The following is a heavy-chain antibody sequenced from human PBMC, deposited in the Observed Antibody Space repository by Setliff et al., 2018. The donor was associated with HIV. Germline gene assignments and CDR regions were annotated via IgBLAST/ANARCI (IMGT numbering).Heavy chain of an antibody. J-gene: IGHJ5*01. D-gene: IGHD2-21*02. V-gene: IGHV3-15*01. CDR3: TPIHNYTDHCPDS. CDR1: GFTFSHVW. Sequence: GGSLRLSCAASGFTFSHVWMSWVRQAPGKGLEWVGRIKRKSDGGTIEYAAPVKGRLTISRDDSQNMVYLQMNSLKTEDTAMYYCTPIHNYTDHCPDSWGQGTLVTVSS. CDR2: IKRKSDGGTI.